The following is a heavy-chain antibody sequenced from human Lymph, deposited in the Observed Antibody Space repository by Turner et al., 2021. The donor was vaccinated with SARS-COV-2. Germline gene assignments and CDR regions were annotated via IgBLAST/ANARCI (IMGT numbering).Heavy chain of an antibody. CDR3: SRSRGLQSMGRGGWAFDL. CDR1: GYTFTGYY. D-gene: IGHD3-10*01. J-gene: IGHJ4*02. V-gene: IGHV1-2*01. Sequence: QVQLVQSGAEVKKPGASVKVSCKASGYTFTGYYMHWVRQAPGQGPGWMGMDQPNNGGNNHAQEFQGRVTNTRDTSISPAYMGLGRLGSDDTGVYYWSRSRGLQSMGRGGWAFDLWGQGTLVTVSS. CDR2: DQPNNGGN.